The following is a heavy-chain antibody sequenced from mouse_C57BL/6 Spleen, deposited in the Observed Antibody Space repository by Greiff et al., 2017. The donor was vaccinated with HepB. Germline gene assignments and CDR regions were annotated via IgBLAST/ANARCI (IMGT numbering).Heavy chain of an antibody. J-gene: IGHJ2*01. D-gene: IGHD2-1*01. V-gene: IGHV5-6*01. CDR1: GFTFSSYG. Sequence: EVQRVESGGDLVKPGGSLKLSCAASGFTFSSYGMSWVRQTPDKRLEWVATISSGGSYTYYPDSVKGRFTISRDNAKNTLYLQMSSLKSEDTAMYYCARQGIYYGNPSYCDYWGQGTTLTVSS. CDR2: ISSGGSYT. CDR3: ARQGIYYGNPSYCDY.